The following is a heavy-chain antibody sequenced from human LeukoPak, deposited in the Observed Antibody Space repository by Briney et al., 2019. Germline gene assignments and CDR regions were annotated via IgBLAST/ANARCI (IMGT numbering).Heavy chain of an antibody. V-gene: IGHV3-21*01. D-gene: IGHD3-3*01. CDR3: ARSLEWSDLYYFDY. J-gene: IGHJ4*02. CDR2: ISSSSSYI. CDR1: GFTFSSYS. Sequence: KTGGSLRLSCAASGFTFSSYSMNWVRQAPGKGLEWVSSISSSSSYIYYADSVKGRFTISRDNAKNSLYLQMNSLRAEDTAVYYCARSLEWSDLYYFDYWGQGTLVTVSS.